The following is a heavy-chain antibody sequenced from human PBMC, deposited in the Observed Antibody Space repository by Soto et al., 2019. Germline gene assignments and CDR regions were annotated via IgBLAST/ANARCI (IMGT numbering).Heavy chain of an antibody. CDR2: ISYDGNNK. CDR3: ARDTLSGAMGLIPY. CDR1: GFTFSDYA. J-gene: IGHJ4*02. V-gene: IGHV3-30-3*01. Sequence: QVQLVESGGGVVQPGRSLRLSCAASGFTFSDYAMHWVRQAPGKGLEWVTLISYDGNNKYYADSVKGRFTISRDNSQDPLYLQMNGLRAEDTDVYYCARDTLSGAMGLIPYWGQGTLVTVSS. D-gene: IGHD5-18*01.